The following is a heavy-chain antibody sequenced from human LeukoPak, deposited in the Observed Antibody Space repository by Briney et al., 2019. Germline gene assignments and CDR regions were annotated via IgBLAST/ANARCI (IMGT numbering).Heavy chain of an antibody. CDR2: IYHSGST. Sequence: PSQTLSLFCAVSGGSISSGGYSWSWVRRPPGKGLEWFGYIYHSGSTYYNPSLKSRVTISVDRSKNQSSLKLSSVTAADTAVYYCARELQGFWFDPWGQGTLVTVSS. CDR1: GGSISSGGYS. J-gene: IGHJ5*02. V-gene: IGHV4-30-2*01. CDR3: ARELQGFWFDP.